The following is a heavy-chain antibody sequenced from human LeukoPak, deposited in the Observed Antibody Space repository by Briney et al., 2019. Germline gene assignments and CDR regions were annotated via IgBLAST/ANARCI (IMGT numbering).Heavy chain of an antibody. Sequence: SVKVSCKASGGTFSSYAISWVRQAPGQGLEWMGGIIPIFGTANYAQKFQGRVTITADKSTSTAYMELSSLRSEDTAVYYCARVGYSGSYVYYYYYYYMDVWGKGTTVTVSS. CDR1: GGTFSSYA. V-gene: IGHV1-69*06. D-gene: IGHD1-26*01. CDR2: IIPIFGTA. J-gene: IGHJ6*03. CDR3: ARVGYSGSYVYYYYYYYMDV.